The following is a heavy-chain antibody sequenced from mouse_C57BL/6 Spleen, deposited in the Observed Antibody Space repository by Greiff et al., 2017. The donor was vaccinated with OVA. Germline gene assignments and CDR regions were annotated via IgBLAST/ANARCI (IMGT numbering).Heavy chain of an antibody. CDR3: ARGGDYDYDFDY. Sequence: EVQLVESGPGLVKPSQSLSLTCSVTGYSITSGYYWNWIRQFPGNKLEWMGYISYDGSNNYNPSLKNRISITRDTSKNQFFLKLNSVTTEDTATYYCARGGDYDYDFDYWGQGTTLTVSS. CDR2: ISYDGSN. D-gene: IGHD2-4*01. V-gene: IGHV3-6*01. J-gene: IGHJ2*01. CDR1: GYSITSGYY.